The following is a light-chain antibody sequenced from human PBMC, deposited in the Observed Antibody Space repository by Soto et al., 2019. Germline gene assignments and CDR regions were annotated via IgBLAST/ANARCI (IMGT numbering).Light chain of an antibody. Sequence: DSQMTQSPSTLSASVGDRVTITCRASQSISSWLAWYQQKPGKAPKLLIYAASSLQSGVPSRFSGSGSGTDFTLTISSLQPEDFATYYCQQSYSILITFGQGTRLEIK. CDR1: QSISSW. J-gene: IGKJ5*01. CDR3: QQSYSILIT. V-gene: IGKV1-39*01. CDR2: AAS.